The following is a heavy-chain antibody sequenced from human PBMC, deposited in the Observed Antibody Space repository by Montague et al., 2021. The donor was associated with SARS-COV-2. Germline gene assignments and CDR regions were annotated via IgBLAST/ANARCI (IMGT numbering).Heavy chain of an antibody. Sequence: SLRLSLSASGFTFGSYGIHWVRQAPGKGLEWVAVVWAGDGSRTNYADSVKARFTVSRDNSRNTVYLQMDSLRVEDTAVYYCARDADTSSHFGIFDQWGQGTLVTVSS. V-gene: IGHV3-33*01. J-gene: IGHJ4*02. CDR1: GFTFGSYG. CDR2: VWAGDGSRT. CDR3: ARDADTSSHFGIFDQ. D-gene: IGHD3-22*01.